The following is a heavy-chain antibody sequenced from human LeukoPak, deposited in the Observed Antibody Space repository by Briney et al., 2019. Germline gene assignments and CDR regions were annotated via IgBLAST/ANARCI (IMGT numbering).Heavy chain of an antibody. CDR3: ARGGGYSYGPTVAYYYGMDV. D-gene: IGHD5-18*01. CDR1: GYTFTSYD. Sequence: ASVKVSCKASGYTFTSYDINWVRPATGQGLEWMGWMNPNSGNTGYAQKFQGRVTMTRNTSISTAYMELSSLRSEDTAVYYCARGGGYSYGPTVAYYYGMDVWGQGTTVTVSS. V-gene: IGHV1-8*01. J-gene: IGHJ6*02. CDR2: MNPNSGNT.